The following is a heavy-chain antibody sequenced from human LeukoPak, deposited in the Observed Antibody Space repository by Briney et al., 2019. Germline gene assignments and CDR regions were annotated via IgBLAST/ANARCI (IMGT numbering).Heavy chain of an antibody. CDR3: AKVNEVWSSSWYFDY. D-gene: IGHD6-13*01. J-gene: IGHJ4*02. Sequence: PGGSLRLSCAASGFTFSSYAMSWVRQAPGKGLEWVSGISGSGGSTYYADSVKGRFTISRDNSKNTLYLQTNSLRAEDTAVYYCAKVNEVWSSSWYFDYWGQGTLVTVSS. CDR2: ISGSGGST. CDR1: GFTFSSYA. V-gene: IGHV3-23*01.